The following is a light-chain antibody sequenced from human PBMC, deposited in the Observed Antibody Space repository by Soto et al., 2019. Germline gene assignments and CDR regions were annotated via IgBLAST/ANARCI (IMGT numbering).Light chain of an antibody. CDR3: NSYTCSNTFV. Sequence: QSVLTQPASVSGSPGQAITSSCSGSSSDVGAHNFVSWYQHHPGKDPKLTIYEVSNRPSGVSNRFSGSKSGNTASLTISGLQAEDEADYYCNSYTCSNTFVFGRGTKVIV. CDR1: SSDVGAHNF. V-gene: IGLV2-14*01. J-gene: IGLJ1*01. CDR2: EVS.